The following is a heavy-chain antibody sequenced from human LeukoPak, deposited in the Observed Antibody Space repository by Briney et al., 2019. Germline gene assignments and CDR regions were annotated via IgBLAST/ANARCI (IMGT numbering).Heavy chain of an antibody. V-gene: IGHV3-74*01. D-gene: IGHD7-27*01. J-gene: IGHJ5*02. CDR2: IKTDGSTT. CDR3: ARLAGEVKDL. Sequence: PGGSLRLSCAASGFTFSSYWMHWVRQAPGKGLVWVSHIKTDGSTTNYADSVEGRFTISRDNAKNTLYLQMNSLRVEDTALHYCARLAGEVKDLWGQGTLVTVSS. CDR1: GFTFSSYW.